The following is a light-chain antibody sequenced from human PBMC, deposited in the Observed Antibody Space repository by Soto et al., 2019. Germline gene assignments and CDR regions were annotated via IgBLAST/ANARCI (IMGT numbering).Light chain of an antibody. CDR3: SSYTSSSPLVV. CDR1: SSDVGGYNY. V-gene: IGLV2-14*01. J-gene: IGLJ2*01. CDR2: DVS. Sequence: QSALTQPASVSGSPGQSITLSCPGNSSDVGGYNYVAWYQQHPGKSPKLMIYDVSNRPSGVSNRFSGSKSGNTASLTISGLQAEDEADYYCSSYTSSSPLVVFGGGTKLTVL.